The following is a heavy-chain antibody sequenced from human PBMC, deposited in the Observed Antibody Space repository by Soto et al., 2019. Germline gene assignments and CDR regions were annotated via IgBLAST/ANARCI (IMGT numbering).Heavy chain of an antibody. CDR2: ISSSASII. CDR1: GFTFSSFE. Sequence: LRLSCAASGFTFSSFEMNWVRQAPGKGLEWVSYISSSASIIYYADSVKGRFTISRDNAKNSLYLQMNSLRAEDTAVYYCVRQLGGSAGYWGQGTLVTVSS. J-gene: IGHJ4*02. V-gene: IGHV3-48*03. D-gene: IGHD3-3*01. CDR3: VRQLGGSAGY.